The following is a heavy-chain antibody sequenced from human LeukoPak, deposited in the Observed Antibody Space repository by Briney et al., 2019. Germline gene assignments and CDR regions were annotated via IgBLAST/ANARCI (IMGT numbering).Heavy chain of an antibody. CDR2: IYTTGNT. Sequence: SETLSLTCTVSRGSISNFYWSWIRQPAGKGLEWIGRIYTTGNTNYSPSLKSRVTMSIDTSKNQFSLRLSSVTAADTAVYYCARGFGYYYGSGRDFFDYWGQGTLVTVSS. V-gene: IGHV4-4*07. J-gene: IGHJ4*02. D-gene: IGHD3-10*01. CDR3: ARGFGYYYGSGRDFFDY. CDR1: RGSISNFY.